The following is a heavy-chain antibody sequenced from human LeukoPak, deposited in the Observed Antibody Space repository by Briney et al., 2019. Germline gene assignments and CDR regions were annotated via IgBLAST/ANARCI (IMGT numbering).Heavy chain of an antibody. V-gene: IGHV3-48*04. CDR3: ARGGLEGFDY. CDR1: GFTFSSYS. Sequence: GSLRLSCAASGFTFSSYSMNWVRQAPGKGLEWVSYISSSSSTIYYADSVKGRFTISRDNAKNSLYLQMNSLGAEDTAVYYCARGGLEGFDYWGQGTLVTVSS. J-gene: IGHJ4*02. CDR2: ISSSSSTI. D-gene: IGHD6-19*01.